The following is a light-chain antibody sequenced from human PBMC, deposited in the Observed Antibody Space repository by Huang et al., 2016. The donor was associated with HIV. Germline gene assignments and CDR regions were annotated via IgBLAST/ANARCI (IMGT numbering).Light chain of an antibody. CDR3: QQYYNTPS. Sequence: DIVMTQSPDSLALSLGERATINCKSSQSVLYSSNNMNYLAWYQQKPGHPPKLLISCASPRESVVPDRVSGSGSGTDFTLTISSLQAEDVAVYYCQQYYNTPSFGQGTRVEIK. CDR1: QSVLYSSNNMNY. CDR2: CAS. V-gene: IGKV4-1*01. J-gene: IGKJ1*01.